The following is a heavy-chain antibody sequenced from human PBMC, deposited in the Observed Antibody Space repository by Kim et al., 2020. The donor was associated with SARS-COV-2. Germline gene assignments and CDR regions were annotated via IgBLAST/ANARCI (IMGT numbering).Heavy chain of an antibody. V-gene: IGHV1-18*04. CDR1: GYTFTSYG. D-gene: IGHD3-3*01. CDR2: ISAYNGNT. CDR3: ARDPAAYYDFWSGSPQPYYFDY. Sequence: ASVRVSCKASGYTFTSYGISWVRQAPGQGLEWMGWISAYNGNTNYAQKLQGRVTMTTDTSTSTAYMELRSLRSDDTAVYYCARDPAAYYDFWSGSPQPYYFDYWGQGTLVTVSS. J-gene: IGHJ4*02.